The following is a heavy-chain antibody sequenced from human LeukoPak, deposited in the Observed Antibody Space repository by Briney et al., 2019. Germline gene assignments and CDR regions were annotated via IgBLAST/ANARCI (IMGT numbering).Heavy chain of an antibody. Sequence: SATLSLTCGVPGGTFNDYSWTWIRQSPGKGLEWIGEINHSGSTSYNPCHKRRVAMSVDASNSQFSLRLSSVTAADTAVYYCARLGLYTSSWHRYYYFDYWGQGTLVTGSS. CDR2: INHSGST. J-gene: IGHJ4*02. V-gene: IGHV4-34*01. CDR3: ARLGLYTSSWHRYYYFDY. D-gene: IGHD6-13*01. CDR1: GGTFNDYS.